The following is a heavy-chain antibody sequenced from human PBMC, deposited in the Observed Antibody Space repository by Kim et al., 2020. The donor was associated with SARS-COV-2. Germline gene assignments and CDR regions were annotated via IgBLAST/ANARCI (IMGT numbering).Heavy chain of an antibody. CDR1: GGSVSSGSYY. CDR2: IYYSGST. J-gene: IGHJ4*02. Sequence: SETLSLTCTVSGGSVSSGSYYWSWIRQPPGKGLEWIGYIYYSGSTNYNPSLKSRVTISVDTSKNQFSLKLSSVTAADTAVYYCARYSSSWYNLVYWGQGTLVTVSS. CDR3: ARYSSSWYNLVY. D-gene: IGHD6-13*01. V-gene: IGHV4-61*01.